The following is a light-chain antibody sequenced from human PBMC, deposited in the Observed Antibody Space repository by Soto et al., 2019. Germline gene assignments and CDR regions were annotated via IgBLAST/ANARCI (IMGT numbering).Light chain of an antibody. CDR2: GAS. CDR3: QHFGGSPMYT. J-gene: IGKJ2*01. CDR1: QSVSSTF. V-gene: IGKV3-20*01. Sequence: DIVLTQSPGTLSLSPGERATLSCRASQSVSSTFVAWYQQKPGQAPRLLIYGASSRATGIPDRFIGSGSATDFTLTINRLEPGDSAVYYCQHFGGSPMYTFGQGTKLEIK.